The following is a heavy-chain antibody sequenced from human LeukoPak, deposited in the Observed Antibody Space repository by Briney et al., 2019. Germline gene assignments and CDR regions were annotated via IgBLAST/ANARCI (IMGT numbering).Heavy chain of an antibody. V-gene: IGHV4-30-4*01. CDR3: ARSKSIVVVPAAITYYYYYYGMDV. CDR2: IYYSGST. Sequence: SETLSLTCTVSGGSISSGDYYWSWIRQPPGKGLEWIGYIYYSGSTYYNPSLKSRVTISVDMSKNQFSLKLSSVTAADTAVYYCARSKSIVVVPAAITYYYYYYGMDVWGQGTTVTVSS. D-gene: IGHD2-2*01. CDR1: GGSISSGDYY. J-gene: IGHJ6*02.